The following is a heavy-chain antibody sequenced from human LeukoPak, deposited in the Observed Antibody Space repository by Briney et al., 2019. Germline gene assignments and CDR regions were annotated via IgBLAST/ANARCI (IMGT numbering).Heavy chain of an antibody. Sequence: ASVKVSCKASGYTFTSYDINWVRQATGQGLEWMGWKNPNSGNTGYAQKFQGRVTMTRNTSISTAYMELSSLRSEDTAVYYCASALLGSGLRFDYWGQGTLVTVSS. J-gene: IGHJ4*02. D-gene: IGHD2-15*01. CDR3: ASALLGSGLRFDY. CDR2: KNPNSGNT. CDR1: GYTFTSYD. V-gene: IGHV1-8*01.